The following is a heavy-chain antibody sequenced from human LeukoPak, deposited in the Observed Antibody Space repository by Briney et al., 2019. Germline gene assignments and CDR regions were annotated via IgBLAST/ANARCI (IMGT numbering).Heavy chain of an antibody. Sequence: SETLSLTCTVSGGSISSYYWSWIRQPPGKGLEWIGYIYYSGSTNYNPSLKSRVTISVDTSKNQFSLKLSSVTAADTAVYYCARGGSSSSFDYWGQGTLVTVSS. CDR3: ARGGSSSSFDY. CDR1: GGSISSYY. J-gene: IGHJ4*02. V-gene: IGHV4-59*01. CDR2: IYYSGST. D-gene: IGHD6-6*01.